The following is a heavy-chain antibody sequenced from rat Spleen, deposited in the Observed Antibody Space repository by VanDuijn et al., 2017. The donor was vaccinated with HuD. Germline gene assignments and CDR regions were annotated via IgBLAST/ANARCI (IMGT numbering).Heavy chain of an antibody. J-gene: IGHJ2*01. V-gene: IGHV5-29*01. Sequence: EVQLVESGGGLVQPGRSLKLSCVASGFTFSNFDMAWVRQAPTKGLEWVASISYDGGSTYYRDSVKGRFTISRDNAKSTLYLQMDSLRSEDTATYYCATTYFGYGYFDYWGQGVMVTVSS. D-gene: IGHD1-7*01. CDR2: ISYDGGST. CDR1: GFTFSNFD. CDR3: ATTYFGYGYFDY.